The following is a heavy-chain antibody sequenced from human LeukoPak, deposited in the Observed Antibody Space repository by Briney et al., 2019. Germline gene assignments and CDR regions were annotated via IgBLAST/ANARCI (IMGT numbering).Heavy chain of an antibody. CDR2: ISGSGDST. CDR1: GFTFIGYA. Sequence: PGGSLRLSCAASGFTFIGYAMTWVRQVPGKGLEWVSAISGSGDSTYYADSVKGRFTISRDNSKNTMYLQMKSLRAEDTAVYYCAKGDCRDGYNCLHFDYWGQGTLVTVSS. CDR3: AKGDCRDGYNCLHFDY. D-gene: IGHD5-24*01. V-gene: IGHV3-23*01. J-gene: IGHJ4*02.